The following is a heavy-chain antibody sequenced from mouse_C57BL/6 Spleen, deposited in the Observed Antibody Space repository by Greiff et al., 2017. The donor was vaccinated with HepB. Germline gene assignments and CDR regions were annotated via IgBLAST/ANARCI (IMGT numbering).Heavy chain of an antibody. CDR3: AALHYYDYDVGFDY. Sequence: QVQLKQSGPELVKPGASVKISCKASGYAFSSSWMNWVKQRPGKGLEWIGRIYPGDGDTNYNGKFKGKATLTADKSSSTAYMQLSSLTSEDSAVYYCAALHYYDYDVGFDYWGQGTLVTVSA. CDR1: GYAFSSSW. J-gene: IGHJ3*01. V-gene: IGHV1-82*01. CDR2: IYPGDGDT. D-gene: IGHD2-4*01.